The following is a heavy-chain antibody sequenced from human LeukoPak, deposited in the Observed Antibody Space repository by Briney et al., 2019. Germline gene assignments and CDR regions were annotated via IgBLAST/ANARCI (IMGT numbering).Heavy chain of an antibody. CDR1: GFTFSNHW. J-gene: IGHJ4*02. CDR3: ARLMGTVTTYDY. D-gene: IGHD1-7*01. Sequence: GGSLRLSCAASGFTFSNHWMSWVRQAPGKGLEWVASITPDGSGDYYMDSVRGRFTISRDNAENSLYLQMNSLGAKDTAVYYCARLMGTVTTYDYWGQGTLVTVSS. V-gene: IGHV3-7*01. CDR2: ITPDGSGD.